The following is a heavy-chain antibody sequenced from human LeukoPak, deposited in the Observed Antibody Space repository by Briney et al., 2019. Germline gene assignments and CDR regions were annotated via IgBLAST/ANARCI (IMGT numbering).Heavy chain of an antibody. D-gene: IGHD6-13*01. Sequence: GASVKVSCKASGGTFSSYAISWVRQAPGQGLEWMGGIIPIFGTANYAQKFQGSVTITADESTSTAYMELSSLRSEDTAVYYCARDSSSWYAFDIWGQGTMVTVSS. CDR2: IIPIFGTA. CDR3: ARDSSSWYAFDI. J-gene: IGHJ3*02. CDR1: GGTFSSYA. V-gene: IGHV1-69*13.